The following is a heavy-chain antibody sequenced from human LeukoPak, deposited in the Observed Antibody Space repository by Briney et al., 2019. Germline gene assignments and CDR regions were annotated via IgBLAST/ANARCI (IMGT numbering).Heavy chain of an antibody. CDR1: GYTFTSYA. D-gene: IGHD3-10*01. V-gene: IGHV1-3*01. J-gene: IGHJ4*02. Sequence: ASVKVSCKASGYTFTSYAMHWVRQAPGQRLEWMGWINAGNGNTKYSQKFQGRVTITRDTSASTAYMELSSLRSEDTAVYYCARDSPLYGSGSNFDYWGQGTLVTVSS. CDR2: INAGNGNT. CDR3: ARDSPLYGSGSNFDY.